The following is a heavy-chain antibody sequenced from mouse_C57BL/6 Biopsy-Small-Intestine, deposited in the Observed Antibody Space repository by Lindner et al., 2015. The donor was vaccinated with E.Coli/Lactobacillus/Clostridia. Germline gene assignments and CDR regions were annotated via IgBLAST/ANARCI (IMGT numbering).Heavy chain of an antibody. CDR3: ARDNGYSSYWASRDAFDI. V-gene: IGHV1-84*02. CDR2: INTGYGNT. D-gene: IGHD2-12*01. J-gene: IGHJ3*01. Sequence: SVKVSCKASGYTFSSYAIHWVRQAPGQSLEWMGRINTGYGNTKYSQRFQDRVTITRDTSANTVYMELNSLRSEDTAIYFCARDNGYSSYWASRDAFDIWGQGTMVSVSS. CDR1: GYTFSSYA.